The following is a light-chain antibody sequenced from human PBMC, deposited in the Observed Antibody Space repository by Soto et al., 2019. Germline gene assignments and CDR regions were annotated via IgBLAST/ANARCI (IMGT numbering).Light chain of an antibody. V-gene: IGLV2-11*01. CDR2: DVN. J-gene: IGLJ3*02. Sequence: QSALTQPRSVSGSPGQSVTISCTGTSSDVGDYNYVSWYQQHPGKAPKLMIYDVNKRPSGVPDRFSGSKSGNTASLTISGLQAEDEADDYCCSYAGSYTLWVFGGGTQLTVL. CDR1: SSDVGDYNY. CDR3: CSYAGSYTLWV.